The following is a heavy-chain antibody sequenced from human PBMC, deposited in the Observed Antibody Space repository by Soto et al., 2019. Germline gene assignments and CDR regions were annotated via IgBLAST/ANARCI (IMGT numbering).Heavy chain of an antibody. CDR1: EFTFSNYG. V-gene: IGHV3-33*01. J-gene: IGHJ6*02. Sequence: QVPLVESGGGVVQPGRSLRLSCAASEFTFSNYGMHWVRQAPGKGLAWVAVILNDGSNRYHADSVKDRFTISRDNSKNALYLQMNSLRAEETAVYYCARDDEYSGNGMDVWGQGTTVTVS. CDR2: ILNDGSNR. CDR3: ARDDEYSGNGMDV. D-gene: IGHD3-10*01.